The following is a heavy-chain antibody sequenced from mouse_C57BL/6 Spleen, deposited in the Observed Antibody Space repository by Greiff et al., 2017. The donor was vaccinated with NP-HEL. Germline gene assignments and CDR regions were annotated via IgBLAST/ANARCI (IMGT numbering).Heavy chain of an antibody. Sequence: EVQLQESGPELVKPGASVKIPCKASGYTFTDYNMDWVKQSHGKSLEWIGDINPNNGGTIYNQKFKGKATLTVDKSSSTAYMELRSLTSEDTAVYYCARKTGYDYFDYWGQGTTLTVSS. V-gene: IGHV1-18*01. J-gene: IGHJ2*01. CDR3: ARKTGYDYFDY. CDR1: GYTFTDYN. CDR2: INPNNGGT. D-gene: IGHD2-2*01.